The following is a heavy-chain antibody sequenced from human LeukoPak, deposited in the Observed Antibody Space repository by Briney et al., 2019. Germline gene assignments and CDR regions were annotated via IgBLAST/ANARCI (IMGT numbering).Heavy chain of an antibody. Sequence: GGSLRLSCAASGFTFSIYAMSWVRQAPGKGLEWVSSITSSGETTYYAGSVKGQFTISRDNTKNTVYLQMNSLRAEDTAVYYCARDRPNYYGANGHYYRRDGDYWGQGTLVTVSS. V-gene: IGHV3-23*01. CDR1: GFTFSIYA. CDR2: ITSSGETT. CDR3: ARDRPNYYGANGHYYRRDGDY. D-gene: IGHD3-22*01. J-gene: IGHJ4*02.